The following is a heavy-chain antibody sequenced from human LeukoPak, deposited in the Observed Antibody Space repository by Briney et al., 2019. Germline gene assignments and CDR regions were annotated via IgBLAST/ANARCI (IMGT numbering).Heavy chain of an antibody. CDR2: ISSSSSTI. CDR1: GFTFSSYS. J-gene: IGHJ4*02. CDR3: ARDGPNYYDSSGYPYFDY. D-gene: IGHD3-22*01. Sequence: GGSLRLSCAASGFTFSSYSMNWVRQAPGKGLEWVSYISSSSSTIYYADSVKGRFTISRDNAKNSLYLQMNSLRAEDTAVYYCARDGPNYYDSSGYPYFDYWGQGTLVTVSS. V-gene: IGHV3-48*01.